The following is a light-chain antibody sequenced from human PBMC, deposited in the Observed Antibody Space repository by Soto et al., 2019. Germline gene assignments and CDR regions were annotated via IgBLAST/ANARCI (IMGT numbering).Light chain of an antibody. J-gene: IGLJ2*01. Sequence: QSALTQPRSVSGSPGQSVTISCTGTSSDVGAYNYVSWYQQYPGKAPKLLIYDVTKRPSGVPDRFSGSKSGNTASLTISGLQAEDEADYYCCSYPSLFDGGTKLTVL. CDR1: SSDVGAYNY. V-gene: IGLV2-11*01. CDR2: DVT. CDR3: CSYPSL.